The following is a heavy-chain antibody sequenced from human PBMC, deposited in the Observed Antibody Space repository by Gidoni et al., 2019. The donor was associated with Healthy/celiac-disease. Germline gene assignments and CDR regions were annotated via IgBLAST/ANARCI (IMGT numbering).Heavy chain of an antibody. Sequence: EVQLVESGGGLVKPGGSLRLSCEASGVTYRSYSMNWVRQAPGKGLEWVSSISSSSSYIYYADSVKGRFTISRDNAKNSLYLQMNSLRAEDTAVYYCAREGTDIVATILDYWGQGTLVTVSS. CDR3: AREGTDIVATILDY. D-gene: IGHD5-12*01. CDR2: ISSSSSYI. J-gene: IGHJ4*02. V-gene: IGHV3-21*01. CDR1: GVTYRSYS.